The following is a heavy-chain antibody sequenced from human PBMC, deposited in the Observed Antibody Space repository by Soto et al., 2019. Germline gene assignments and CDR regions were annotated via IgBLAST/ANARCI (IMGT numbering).Heavy chain of an antibody. J-gene: IGHJ4*02. D-gene: IGHD3-22*01. CDR3: ARGQGDYYDSSVRDYFDP. V-gene: IGHV4-34*01. CDR2: INHSGST. Sequence: SETLSLTCAVYGGSFSGYYWSWIRQPPGKGLEWIGEINHSGSTNYNPSLKSRVTISVDTSKNQFSLKLSSVTAADTAVYYCARGQGDYYDSSVRDYFDPWGQGTLVTVSS. CDR1: GGSFSGYY.